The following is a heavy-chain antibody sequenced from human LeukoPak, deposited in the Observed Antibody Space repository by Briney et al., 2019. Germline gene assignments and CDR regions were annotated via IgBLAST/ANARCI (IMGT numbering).Heavy chain of an antibody. V-gene: IGHV1-18*01. J-gene: IGHJ3*02. CDR2: ISAYNGNT. CDR1: SYTLTNYG. Sequence: ASVKVSCKASSYTLTNYGISWVRQASGQGLEWMGWISAYNGNTSYAQNLQGRVTMTTDTSTNTAYMALRSLRSDDTAVYYCARDQDPGAFDIWGQGTMVTVSS. CDR3: ARDQDPGAFDI.